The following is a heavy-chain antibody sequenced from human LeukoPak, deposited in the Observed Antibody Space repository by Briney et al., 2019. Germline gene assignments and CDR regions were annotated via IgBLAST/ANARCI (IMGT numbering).Heavy chain of an antibody. CDR1: GFAFNNYA. V-gene: IGHV3-23*01. Sequence: PGGSLRLSCAASGFAFNNYAICWVRQAPGKGLEWVSAITDSGGDTNSADSVKGRFTISRDNSKNTLYLQMNSLRAEDTAIYYCAKADGAATSWFFDYWGQGTLVTVSS. CDR3: AKADGAATSWFFDY. D-gene: IGHD3-9*01. J-gene: IGHJ4*02. CDR2: ITDSGGDT.